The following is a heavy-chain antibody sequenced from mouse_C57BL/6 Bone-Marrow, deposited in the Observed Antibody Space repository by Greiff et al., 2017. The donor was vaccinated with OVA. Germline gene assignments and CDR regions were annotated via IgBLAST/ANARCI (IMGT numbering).Heavy chain of an antibody. V-gene: IGHV14-4*01. Sequence: LVESGAELVRPGASVKLSCTASGFNIKDDYMHWVKERPEQGLEWIGWIYPENGDTEYASKFQGKATITADTSSKTVYLHLSSLTSEDTAVYYCTTYRYWGQGTTLTVSS. CDR2: IYPENGDT. CDR1: GFNIKDDY. CDR3: TTYRY. J-gene: IGHJ2*01.